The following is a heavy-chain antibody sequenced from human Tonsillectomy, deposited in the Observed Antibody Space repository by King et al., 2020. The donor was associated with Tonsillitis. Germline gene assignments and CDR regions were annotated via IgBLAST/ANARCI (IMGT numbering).Heavy chain of an antibody. CDR1: GFTFSSYA. Sequence: DVQLVESGGGLVQPGGSLRLSCAASGFTFSSYAMSWVRQAPGKGLEWVSVIYSGGSSTYYADSVKGRFTISRDNSKNTLYLQMNSMRAEDTAVYYCAKDGRQLWFSVYFDYWGQGTLVTVSS. V-gene: IGHV3-23*03. D-gene: IGHD5-18*01. CDR3: AKDGRQLWFSVYFDY. CDR2: IYSGGSST. J-gene: IGHJ4*02.